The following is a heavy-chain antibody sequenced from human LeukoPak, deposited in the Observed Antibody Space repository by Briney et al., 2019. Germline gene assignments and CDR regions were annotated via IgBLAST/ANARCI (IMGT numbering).Heavy chain of an antibody. D-gene: IGHD3-3*01. J-gene: IGHJ6*02. CDR3: ARAYYDFWSGWLFYYGMDV. CDR1: GGSISSGGYY. CDR2: IYYSGST. V-gene: IGHV4-31*03. Sequence: PSQTLSLTCTVSGGSISSGGYYWSWIRQHPGKGLEWIGYIYYSGSTYYNPSLKSRVTISVDTSENQFSLKLSSVTAADTAVYYCARAYYDFWSGWLFYYGMDVWGQGTTVTVSS.